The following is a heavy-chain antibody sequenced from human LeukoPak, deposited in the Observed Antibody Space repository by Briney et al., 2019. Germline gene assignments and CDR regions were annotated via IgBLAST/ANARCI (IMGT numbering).Heavy chain of an antibody. D-gene: IGHD3-22*01. CDR1: GGTSSRYA. V-gene: IGHV1-69*04. CDR3: ARGSPYYYDSSGYSDAFDI. CDR2: IIPILGIA. J-gene: IGHJ3*02. Sequence: GSAVKVSCKASGGTSSRYAISWVRQAPGQGLEWMGRIIPILGIANYAQKFQGRVTITADKSTSTAYMELSSLRSEDTAVYYCARGSPYYYDSSGYSDAFDIWGQGTMVAVSS.